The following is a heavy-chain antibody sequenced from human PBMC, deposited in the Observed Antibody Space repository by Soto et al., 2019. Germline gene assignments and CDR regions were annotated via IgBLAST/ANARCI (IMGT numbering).Heavy chain of an antibody. Sequence: SLTCAVYGGSFSGYYWSWIRQPPGKGLEWIGEINHSGSTNYNPSLKSRVTISVDTSKNQFSLKLSSVTAADTSVYYCARTRARGSSGYTYYYYYGMDVWGQGTTVTVS. V-gene: IGHV4-34*01. D-gene: IGHD3-22*01. CDR2: INHSGST. J-gene: IGHJ6*02. CDR1: GGSFSGYY. CDR3: ARTRARGSSGYTYYYYYGMDV.